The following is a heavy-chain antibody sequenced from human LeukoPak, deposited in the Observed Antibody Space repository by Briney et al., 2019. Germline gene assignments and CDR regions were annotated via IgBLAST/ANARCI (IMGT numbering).Heavy chain of an antibody. Sequence: PSETLSLTCAVYGGSFSGYYWSWIRQPPGKGLEWIGYVYYSGSTNYNPSLKSRVTISVDTSKNQFSLKLSSVTAADTAVYYCATHPYCGGDCYGDYWGQGTLVTVSS. CDR1: GGSFSGYY. J-gene: IGHJ4*02. D-gene: IGHD2-21*02. CDR2: VYYSGST. V-gene: IGHV4-59*08. CDR3: ATHPYCGGDCYGDY.